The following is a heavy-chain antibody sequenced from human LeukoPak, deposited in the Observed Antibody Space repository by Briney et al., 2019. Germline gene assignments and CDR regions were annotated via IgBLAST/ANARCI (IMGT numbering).Heavy chain of an antibody. CDR1: GGSFSGYY. CDR3: ARKAPLYGSGSYYIRHPGHYYFDY. D-gene: IGHD3-10*01. J-gene: IGHJ4*02. V-gene: IGHV4-34*01. Sequence: PSETLSLTCAVYGGSFSGYYWSWIRQPPGKGLEWIGEINHSGSTNYNPSLKSRVTISVDTSKNQFSLKLSSVTAADTAVYYCARKAPLYGSGSYYIRHPGHYYFDYWGQGTLVTVSS. CDR2: INHSGST.